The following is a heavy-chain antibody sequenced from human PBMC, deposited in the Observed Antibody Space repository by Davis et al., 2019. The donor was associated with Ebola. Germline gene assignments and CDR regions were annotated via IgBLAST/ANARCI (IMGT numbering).Heavy chain of an antibody. V-gene: IGHV3-30*09. Sequence: GESLKISCAASGFTLSIYTMRWVRQAPGKGLEWVAAISSDGRNKHYADSVRGRVVISRDTSKDTLYLPMSGLRAEDTAVYYCARGREDYLDYWGQGTLVTVSS. J-gene: IGHJ4*02. CDR3: ARGREDYLDY. CDR2: ISSDGRNK. CDR1: GFTLSIYT. D-gene: IGHD1-26*01.